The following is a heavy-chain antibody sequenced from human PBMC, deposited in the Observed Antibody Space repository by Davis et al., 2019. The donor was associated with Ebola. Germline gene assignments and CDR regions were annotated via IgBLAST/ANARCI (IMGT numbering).Heavy chain of an antibody. CDR3: ARIDYFDSRGYFYSFGQ. J-gene: IGHJ4*02. D-gene: IGHD3-22*01. Sequence: MPSETLSLTCTVSGGSISTYYWSWIRQPPGKGLEWIGYIYYSGNTNYNPSLKSRVTISMDTSKNQFSLKLSSVTAADTAVYYCARIDYFDSRGYFYSFGQWGQGTLVTVSS. CDR1: GGSISTYY. V-gene: IGHV4-59*08. CDR2: IYYSGNT.